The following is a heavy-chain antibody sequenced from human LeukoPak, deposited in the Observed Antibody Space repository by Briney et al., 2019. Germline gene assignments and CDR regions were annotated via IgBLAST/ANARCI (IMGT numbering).Heavy chain of an antibody. D-gene: IGHD3-10*01. CDR2: ISAYNGNT. CDR3: ARLYGSGSYYQTYYFDY. J-gene: IGHJ4*02. Sequence: ASVKVSCKASGYTFTSYGISWVRQAPGQGLEWMGWISAYNGNTNYAQKLQGRVTMTTGTSTSTAYMELRSLRSDDTAVYYCARLYGSGSYYQTYYFDYWGQGTLVTVSS. V-gene: IGHV1-18*01. CDR1: GYTFTSYG.